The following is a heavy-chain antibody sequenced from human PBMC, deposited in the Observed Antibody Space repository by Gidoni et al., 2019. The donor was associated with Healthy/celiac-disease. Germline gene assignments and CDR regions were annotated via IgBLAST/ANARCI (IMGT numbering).Heavy chain of an antibody. Sequence: EVQLVESGGGLVKPGGSLRLSCAASGFTFSNAWMSWVRQAPGKGLEWVGRIKRKTDGGTTDYAAPVKGRFTISRDDSKNTLYLQMNSLKTEDTAVYYCTTINDYSNYAGGWFDPWGQGTLVTVSS. CDR1: GFTFSNAW. J-gene: IGHJ5*02. CDR3: TTINDYSNYAGGWFDP. CDR2: IKRKTDGGTT. D-gene: IGHD4-4*01. V-gene: IGHV3-15*01.